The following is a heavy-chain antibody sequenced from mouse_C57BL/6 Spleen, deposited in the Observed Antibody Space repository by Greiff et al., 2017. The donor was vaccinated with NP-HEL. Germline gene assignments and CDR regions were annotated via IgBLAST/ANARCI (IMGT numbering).Heavy chain of an antibody. V-gene: IGHV1-55*01. D-gene: IGHD1-1*01. CDR2: IYPGSGST. CDR3: ASYYGSSFGGWFAY. Sequence: VQLQQSGAELVKPGASVKMSCKASGYTFTSYRITWVKQRPGQGLEWIGDIYPGSGSTNYNEKFKSKATLTVDTSSSTAYMQLSSLTSEDSAVYYCASYYGSSFGGWFAYWGQGTLVTVSA. J-gene: IGHJ3*01. CDR1: GYTFTSYR.